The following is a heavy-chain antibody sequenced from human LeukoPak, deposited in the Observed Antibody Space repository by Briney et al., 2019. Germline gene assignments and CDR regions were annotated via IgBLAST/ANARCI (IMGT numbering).Heavy chain of an antibody. V-gene: IGHV3-23*01. CDR2: ISGSGGST. J-gene: IGHJ4*02. CDR3: ASGTSKTYYYDSSGYYDY. CDR1: GFTFSSYA. Sequence: GGSLRLSCAASGFTFSSYAMSWVRQAPGKGLEWVSAISGSGGSTYYADSVKGRFTISRDNSKNTLYLQMNSLRAADTAVYYCASGTSKTYYYDSSGYYDYWGQGTLVTVSS. D-gene: IGHD3-22*01.